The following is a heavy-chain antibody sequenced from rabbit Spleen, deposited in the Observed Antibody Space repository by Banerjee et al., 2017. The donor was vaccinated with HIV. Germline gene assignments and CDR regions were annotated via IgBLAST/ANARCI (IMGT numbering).Heavy chain of an antibody. CDR1: GFSFSDRDV. CDR3: GRGSATMTLVITGYYLSL. J-gene: IGHJ6*01. Sequence: QEQLVESGGGLVQPEGSLTLTCKASGFSFSDRDVMCWVRQAPGKGLEWIACINTATGKAVYPNWAKGRFTISKASSTTVTLQMTSLTGADTATYFCGRGSATMTLVITGYYLSLWGPGTLVTVS. D-gene: IGHD2-1*01. CDR2: INTATGKA. V-gene: IGHV1S45*01.